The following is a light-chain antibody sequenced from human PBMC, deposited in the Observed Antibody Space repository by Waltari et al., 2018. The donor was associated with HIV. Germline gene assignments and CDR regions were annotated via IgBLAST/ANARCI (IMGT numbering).Light chain of an antibody. CDR3: QQYNTWWT. CDR1: QSVSSSY. J-gene: IGKJ1*01. CDR2: GAS. Sequence: EIVLTQSPGTLSLSPGERATLSCRASQSVSSSYLAWYQQKPGQAPRLLIYGASIRATGIPARFSGSGSGTDFSLTISSLQSEDSAVYYCQQYNTWWTFGQGTKVEFK. V-gene: IGKV3-20*01.